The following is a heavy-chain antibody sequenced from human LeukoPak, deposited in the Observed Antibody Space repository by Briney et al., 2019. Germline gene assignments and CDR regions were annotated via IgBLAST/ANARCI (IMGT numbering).Heavy chain of an antibody. CDR3: VVFRSGWPLDY. V-gene: IGHV3-23*01. CDR2: ISGSGGST. J-gene: IGHJ4*02. D-gene: IGHD6-19*01. CDR1: GFTFSSYA. Sequence: PGGSLRLSCAASGFTFSSYAMSWVRQAPGKGLEWVSAISGSGGSTYYADSVKGRFTISRDNSKNTLYLQMNSLRAEDAAVYYCVVFRSGWPLDYGGQGTLVTVSS.